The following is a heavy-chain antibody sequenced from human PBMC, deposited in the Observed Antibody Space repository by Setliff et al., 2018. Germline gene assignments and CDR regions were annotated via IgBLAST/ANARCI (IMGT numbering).Heavy chain of an antibody. CDR3: ATSGFCSAGSCYSFDD. J-gene: IGHJ4*02. Sequence: SETLSLTCGVSGGGGSFSAYYWSWIRQPPGKGLEWIGEISPGGSTIYNPSLRSRVTMSVDTAKDRFSLNLTSVTAADTAVYYCATSGFCSAGSCYSFDDWGQGALVTVSS. V-gene: IGHV4-34*01. CDR1: GGGGSFSAYY. D-gene: IGHD6-19*01. CDR2: ISPGGST.